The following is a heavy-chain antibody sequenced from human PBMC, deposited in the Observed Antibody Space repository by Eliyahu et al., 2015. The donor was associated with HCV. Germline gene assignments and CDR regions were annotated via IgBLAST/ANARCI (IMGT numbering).Heavy chain of an antibody. CDR3: ARDDTGDGDGYFAL. Sequence: QVQLVQSGAEVKKPGSSVKVSCKTSGGXFSSNPXNWVRQAPGQGLEWMGGIIPFVDTANYAQKFQGRVTITADKSTTTAYMELSSLRSDDTAIYYCARDDTGDGDGYFALWGRGTLVSVSS. CDR1: GGXFSSNP. V-gene: IGHV1-69*08. J-gene: IGHJ2*01. D-gene: IGHD2-21*02. CDR2: IIPFVDTA.